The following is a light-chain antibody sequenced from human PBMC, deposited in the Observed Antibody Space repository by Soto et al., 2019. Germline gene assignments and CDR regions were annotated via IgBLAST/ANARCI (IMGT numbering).Light chain of an antibody. CDR1: QSIAPNY. Sequence: EIVLTQSPGTLSLSPGEKAILSCRASQSIAPNYLAWYQQKPGQAPRLLIYGASSRATGIPPRFSGSGSGTDFTLTISSLEPEDSAVYYCQQRHMWPITFGQGTRLEIK. CDR2: GAS. J-gene: IGKJ5*01. V-gene: IGKV3D-20*02. CDR3: QQRHMWPIT.